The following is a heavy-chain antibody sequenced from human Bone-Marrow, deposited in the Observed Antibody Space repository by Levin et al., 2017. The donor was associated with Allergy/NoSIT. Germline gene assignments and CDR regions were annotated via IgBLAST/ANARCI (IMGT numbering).Heavy chain of an antibody. V-gene: IGHV4-61*02. CDR2: IYSSGTS. CDR3: ARDHLDNILSGYYLGWFDP. CDR1: GASIGSSKSY. J-gene: IGHJ5*02. Sequence: SETLSLICTVSGASIGSSKSYWSWIRQPAGKGLEWIGRIYSSGTSDIDPSFKGRVTISLDTSKNQVSLKVTSVTAADTAVYYCARDHLDNILSGYYLGWFDPWGQGTLVTVSS. D-gene: IGHD3-9*01.